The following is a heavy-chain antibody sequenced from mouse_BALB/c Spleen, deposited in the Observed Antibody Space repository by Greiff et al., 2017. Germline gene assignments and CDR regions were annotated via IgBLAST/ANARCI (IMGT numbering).Heavy chain of an antibody. CDR3: ARGDASTVVAKNAMDY. V-gene: IGHV2-6-4*01. J-gene: IGHJ4*01. CDR1: GFSLSRYS. CDR2: IWGGGST. D-gene: IGHD1-1*01. Sequence: QVQLQQSGPGLVAPSQSLSITCTVSGFSLSRYSVHWVRQPPGKGLEWLGMIWGGGSTDYNSALKSRLSISKDNSKSQVFLKMNSLQTDDTAMYYCARGDASTVVAKNAMDYWGQGTSVTVSS.